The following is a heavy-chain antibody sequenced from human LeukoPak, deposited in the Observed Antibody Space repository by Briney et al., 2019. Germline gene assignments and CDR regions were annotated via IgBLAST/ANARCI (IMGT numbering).Heavy chain of an antibody. CDR1: GGSLSGYY. V-gene: IGHV4-34*01. CDR3: ARGLQYCSSTSCLGRFDP. Sequence: PSETLSLTCAVYGGSLSGYYWNWIRQPPGKGLEWIGEINHSGSTNYNPSLKSRVTISVDTSKNQFSLKLSSVTAADTAVYYCARGLQYCSSTSCLGRFDPWGQGTLITVSS. CDR2: INHSGST. D-gene: IGHD2-2*01. J-gene: IGHJ5*02.